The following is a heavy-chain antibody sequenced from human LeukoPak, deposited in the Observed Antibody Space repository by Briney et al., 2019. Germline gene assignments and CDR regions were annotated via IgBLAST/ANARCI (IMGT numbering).Heavy chain of an antibody. CDR2: ISHDGSNK. D-gene: IGHD6-13*01. V-gene: IGHV3-30*18. CDR1: GFTFSSYG. Sequence: GTSLRLSCAASGFTFSSYGMHWVRQAPGKGLEWVAVISHDGSNKYYAESVKGRFTISRDNSETTVYLQMNSLRGEDTAVYYCAKQQVVRYYNMDVWGQGTTVTVSS. CDR3: AKQQVVRYYNMDV. J-gene: IGHJ6*02.